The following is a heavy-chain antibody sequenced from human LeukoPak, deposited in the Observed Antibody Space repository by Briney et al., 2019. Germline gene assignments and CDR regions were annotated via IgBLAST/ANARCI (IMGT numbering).Heavy chain of an antibody. CDR3: ARRYCSGRGCYYFDY. Sequence: GESLKISCKGPGYSFSSYWIGWVRQLPGKGLEWMGIMYPGDSDTRYSPSFQGQVTISADKSISTAYLQWSSLKASETAMYYCARRYCSGRGCYYFDYWGQGTLVTVSS. CDR2: MYPGDSDT. V-gene: IGHV5-51*01. CDR1: GYSFSSYW. J-gene: IGHJ4*02. D-gene: IGHD2-15*01.